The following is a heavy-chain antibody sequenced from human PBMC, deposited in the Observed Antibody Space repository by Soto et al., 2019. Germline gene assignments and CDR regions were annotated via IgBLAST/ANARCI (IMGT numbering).Heavy chain of an antibody. CDR2: IYYSGST. CDR3: ARSPEATVTEFDD. CDR1: GGSISSGGYY. V-gene: IGHV4-31*03. D-gene: IGHD4-17*01. J-gene: IGHJ4*02. Sequence: PSETLSLTCTVSGGSISSGGYYWSWIRQHPGKGLEWIGYIYYSGSTYYNPSLKSRVTISVDTSKNQFSLKLSSVTAADTAVYYWARSPEATVTEFDDWGQGTLVNVSS.